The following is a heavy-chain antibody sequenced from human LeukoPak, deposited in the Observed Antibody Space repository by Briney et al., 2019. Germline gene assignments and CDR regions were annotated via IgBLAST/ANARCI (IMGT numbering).Heavy chain of an antibody. CDR1: GFTLSTYA. CDR3: AKGQGKYYYDSSGYSNLDY. J-gene: IGHJ4*02. D-gene: IGHD3-22*01. Sequence: GGSLRLSCAASGFTLSTYAMSWVRQAPGKGLEWVSAISGSGGSTYYADSVKGRFTISRDNSKNTLYLQMNSLRAEDTAVYYCAKGQGKYYYDSSGYSNLDYWGQGTLVTVSS. V-gene: IGHV3-23*01. CDR2: ISGSGGST.